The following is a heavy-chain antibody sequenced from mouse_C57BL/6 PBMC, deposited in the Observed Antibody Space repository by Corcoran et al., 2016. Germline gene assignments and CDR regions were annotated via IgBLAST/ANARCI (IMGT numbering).Heavy chain of an antibody. CDR1: GYTFPDYN. CDR2: INPNNGGT. V-gene: IGHV1-18*01. D-gene: IGHD1-1*01. J-gene: IGHJ3*01. Sequence: QLQPSGPELVKPGASVKIPCKASGYTFPDYNMDWVKQSHGKSLEWIGDINPNNGGTIYNQKFKGKATLTVDKSSSTAYMELRSLTSEDTAVYYCASSDYGSWAYWGQGTLVTVSA. CDR3: ASSDYGSWAY.